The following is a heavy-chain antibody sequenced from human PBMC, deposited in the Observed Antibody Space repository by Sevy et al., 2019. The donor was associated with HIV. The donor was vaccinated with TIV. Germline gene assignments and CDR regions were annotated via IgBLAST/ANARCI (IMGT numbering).Heavy chain of an antibody. J-gene: IGHJ4*02. D-gene: IGHD2-8*01. CDR2: LSFGCGEI. Sequence: GALRLSCAASGFTFSKYSMSWVRQPPGKGLEWVSTLSFGCGEINHADSVKGRFTISRDNSKNSLYLQMNNLKAEDTAVYYCAREGCTKPHDYWGQGTLVTVSS. CDR1: GFTFSKYS. CDR3: AREGCTKPHDY. V-gene: IGHV3-23*01.